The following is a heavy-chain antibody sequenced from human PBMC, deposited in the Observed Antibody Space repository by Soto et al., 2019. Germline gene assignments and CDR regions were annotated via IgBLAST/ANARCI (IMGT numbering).Heavy chain of an antibody. D-gene: IGHD3-16*01. J-gene: IGHJ6*02. CDR1: GYSFTSYW. V-gene: IGHV5-51*01. CDR2: IYPGDSDT. Sequence: GESLKISCKGSGYSFTSYWIGWVRQMPGKGLEWMGIIYPGDSDTRYSPSFQGQVTISADKSISTAYLQWSSLKASDTAMYYCARRGSNPYYYYGMDVWGQGTTVTVSS. CDR3: ARRGSNPYYYYGMDV.